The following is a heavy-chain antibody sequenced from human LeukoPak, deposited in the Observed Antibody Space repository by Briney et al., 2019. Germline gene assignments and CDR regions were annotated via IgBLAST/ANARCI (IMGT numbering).Heavy chain of an antibody. J-gene: IGHJ3*02. V-gene: IGHV4-59*01. CDR1: GGSISSYD. Sequence: SETLSLTCTVSGGSISSYDWSWIRQPPGKGLEWIGYIYYSGSTNYNPSLKSRVTISVDTSKNQFSLKLSSVTAADTAVYYCARGSLESDQYDAFDIWGQGTMVTVSS. CDR3: ARGSLESDQYDAFDI. CDR2: IYYSGST.